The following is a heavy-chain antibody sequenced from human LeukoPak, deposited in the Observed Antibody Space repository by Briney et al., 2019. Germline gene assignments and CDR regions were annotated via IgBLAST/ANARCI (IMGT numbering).Heavy chain of an antibody. CDR1: GFTVSSNY. Sequence: GGSLRLSCAASGFTVSSNYMSWVRQAPGKGLEWVSVIYSGGSTYYADSVKGRFTISRDNFKNTLYLQMNSLRAEDTAVYYCARDRGAAAGGYYYYYGMDVWGQGTTVTVSS. CDR3: ARDRGAAAGGYYYYYGMDV. D-gene: IGHD6-13*01. V-gene: IGHV3-66*01. CDR2: IYSGGST. J-gene: IGHJ6*02.